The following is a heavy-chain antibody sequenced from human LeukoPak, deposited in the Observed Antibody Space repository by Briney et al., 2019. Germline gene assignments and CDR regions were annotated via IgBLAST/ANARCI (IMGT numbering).Heavy chain of an antibody. CDR3: ARDNCSGGSCVADY. V-gene: IGHV4-30-4*01. Sequence: PSQTLSLTCTVSGGSISSGDYYWSWIRQPPGKGLEWIGYIYYSGSTYYNPSLKSRVTISVDTFKNQFSLKLSSVTAADTAVYYCARDNCSGGSCVADYWGQGTLVTVSS. D-gene: IGHD2-15*01. CDR2: IYYSGST. CDR1: GGSISSGDYY. J-gene: IGHJ4*02.